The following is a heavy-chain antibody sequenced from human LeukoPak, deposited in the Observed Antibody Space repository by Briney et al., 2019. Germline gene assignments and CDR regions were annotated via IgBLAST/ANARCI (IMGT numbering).Heavy chain of an antibody. CDR2: IYYSAST. CDR1: GASVSSDSYF. Sequence: SEILSLTCTVSGASVSSDSYFWSWIRQPPGKGLEWIGYIYYSASTNYNPSLESRVTISVDTSKNQFSLKLSSVTAADTAVYYCARAIVPGRWNFDYWGQGTLFTVSS. CDR3: ARAIVPGRWNFDY. J-gene: IGHJ4*02. D-gene: IGHD2-21*01. V-gene: IGHV4-61*01.